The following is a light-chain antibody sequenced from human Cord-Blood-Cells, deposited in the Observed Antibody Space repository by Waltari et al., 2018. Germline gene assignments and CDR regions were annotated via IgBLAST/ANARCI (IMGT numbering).Light chain of an antibody. CDR3: QQYYSYPLT. V-gene: IGKV1-8*01. J-gene: IGKJ4*01. Sequence: AIRMTQSPSSFSASTGDRVTITSRASQGISSYLALYQQKPGKAPKLLIYAASTLQSGVPSRFSGSGSGTDFTLTISCLQSEDFATYYCQQYYSYPLTFGGGTKVEIK. CDR2: AAS. CDR1: QGISSY.